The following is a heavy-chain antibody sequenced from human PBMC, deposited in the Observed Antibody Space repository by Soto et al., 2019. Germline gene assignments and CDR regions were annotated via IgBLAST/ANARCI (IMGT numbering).Heavy chain of an antibody. D-gene: IGHD4-17*01. Sequence: SETLSLTCTVSGGSISNNRYYWGWIRQPPGKGLEWIGSIYYSGSTYYNPSLKSRVTISVDTSKNQFSLKLRSVTAADTAVYYCARPLADGDFFDYWGQGTLVTVSS. V-gene: IGHV4-39*01. CDR3: ARPLADGDFFDY. J-gene: IGHJ4*02. CDR1: GGSISNNRYY. CDR2: IYYSGST.